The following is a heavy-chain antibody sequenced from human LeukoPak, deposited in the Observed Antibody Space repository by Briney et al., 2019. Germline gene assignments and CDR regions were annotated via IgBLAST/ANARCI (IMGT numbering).Heavy chain of an antibody. J-gene: IGHJ6*02. CDR2: ISWQSRTK. CDR3: VKDRDFWSGMDV. Sequence: GRSLRLSCVGSDFSFEDYGMHWVRQVPGKGLEWVSGISWQSRTKKYADSVRGRFTISRDNAQKSLYLQMNSLELEDTALYYCVKDRDFWSGMDVWGQGTMVIVS. D-gene: IGHD3-3*01. V-gene: IGHV3-9*01. CDR1: DFSFEDYG.